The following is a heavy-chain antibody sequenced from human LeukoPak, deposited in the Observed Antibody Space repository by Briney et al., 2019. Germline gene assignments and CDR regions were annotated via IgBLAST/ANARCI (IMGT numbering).Heavy chain of an antibody. J-gene: IGHJ4*02. CDR1: GGTFSSYA. V-gene: IGHV1-69*05. D-gene: IGHD3-10*01. CDR2: IIPIFGTA. Sequence: ASVKVSCKASGGTFSSYAISWVRQAPGQGLEWMGGIIPIFGTANYAQKFQGRVTITTDESTSTAYMELSSLRSEDTDVYYCARHFGARFGELSLDWGQGTLVTVSS. CDR3: ARHFGARFGELSLD.